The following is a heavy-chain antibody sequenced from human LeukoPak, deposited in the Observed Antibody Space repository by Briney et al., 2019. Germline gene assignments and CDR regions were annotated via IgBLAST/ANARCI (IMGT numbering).Heavy chain of an antibody. CDR2: INPSGGSA. Sequence: ASLKVSCKASGYTFTRYYMHWVRQATGQGLEWMGIINPSGGSARYAQEFQGRVTMTRDTSTSTVYMEVSSLRSEDTAAYYCARLADYDSSGYLSYWGQGTLVTVSS. CDR3: ARLADYDSSGYLSY. D-gene: IGHD3-22*01. CDR1: GYTFTRYY. J-gene: IGHJ4*02. V-gene: IGHV1-46*01.